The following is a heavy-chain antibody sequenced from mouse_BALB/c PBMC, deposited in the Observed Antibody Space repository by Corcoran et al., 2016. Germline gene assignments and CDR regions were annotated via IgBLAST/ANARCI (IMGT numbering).Heavy chain of an antibody. CDR3: ARIYYYGSSY. CDR2: IWWDDDK. Sequence: QVTLKESGPGILQPSQTLNLTCSFSGFSLSTFGMGVGWIRQPSGKGLEWLAHIWWDDDKYYNTALKSGLTISKDTSKNQVFLKIASVDTADTATYYCARIYYYGSSYWGQGTTLTVSS. J-gene: IGHJ2*01. CDR1: GFSLSTFGMG. D-gene: IGHD1-1*01. V-gene: IGHV8-8*01.